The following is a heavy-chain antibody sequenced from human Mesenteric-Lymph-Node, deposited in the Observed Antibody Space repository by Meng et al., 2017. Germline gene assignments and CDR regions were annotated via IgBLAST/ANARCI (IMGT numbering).Heavy chain of an antibody. CDR3: ARDSGRYYDILTGYYISYYGMDV. J-gene: IGHJ6*02. Sequence: SETLSLTCTVSGGSISSYYWSWIRQPPGKGLEWIGYIYYSGSTNYNPSLKSRVTISVDTSKNQFPLKLSSVTAADTAVYYCARDSGRYYDILTGYYISYYGMDVWGQGTTVTVSS. CDR2: IYYSGST. V-gene: IGHV4-59*01. D-gene: IGHD3-9*01. CDR1: GGSISSYY.